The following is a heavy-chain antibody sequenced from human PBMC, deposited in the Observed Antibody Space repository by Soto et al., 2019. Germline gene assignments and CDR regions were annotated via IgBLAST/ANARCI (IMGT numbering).Heavy chain of an antibody. CDR1: GYTLNGLS. Sequence: GASVKVSSKVSGYTLNGLSMYCVRQAPGKGLEWMGGFDPEDGETIYAQKFQGRVTMTEDTSTDTAYMELSSLRSEDTAVYYCATVTWTGTEYYFEYWGQGTLVTVSS. CDR2: FDPEDGET. V-gene: IGHV1-24*01. CDR3: ATVTWTGTEYYFEY. J-gene: IGHJ4*02. D-gene: IGHD3-9*01.